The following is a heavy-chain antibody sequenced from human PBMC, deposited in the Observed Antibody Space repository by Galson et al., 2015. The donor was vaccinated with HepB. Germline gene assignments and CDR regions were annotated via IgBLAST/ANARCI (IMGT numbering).Heavy chain of an antibody. D-gene: IGHD3-22*01. J-gene: IGHJ4*02. CDR2: IIPIFGIA. CDR3: ASLGYYDRSAPLDY. V-gene: IGHV1-69*10. Sequence: SVKVSCKASGGTFSSYAISWVRQAPGQGLEWMGGIIPIFGIANYAQKFQGRVTITADKSTSTAYMELSSLRSEDTAVYYCASLGYYDRSAPLDYWGQGTLVTVSS. CDR1: GGTFSSYA.